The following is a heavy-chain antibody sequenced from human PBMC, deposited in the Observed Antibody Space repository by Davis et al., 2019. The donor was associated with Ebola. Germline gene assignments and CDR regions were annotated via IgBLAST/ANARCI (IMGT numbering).Heavy chain of an antibody. CDR2: INHSGST. V-gene: IGHV4-34*01. CDR1: GGSFSGYY. CDR3: ARGPTPTGVDP. J-gene: IGHJ5*02. Sequence: GSLSLTCAVYGGSFSGYYWSWIRQLPGKGLEWIGEINHSGSTNYNPSLKTRVTISVDTSKNQFSLKLSSVTAADTAVYYCARGPTPTGVDPWGQGTLVTVSS. D-gene: IGHD4-17*01.